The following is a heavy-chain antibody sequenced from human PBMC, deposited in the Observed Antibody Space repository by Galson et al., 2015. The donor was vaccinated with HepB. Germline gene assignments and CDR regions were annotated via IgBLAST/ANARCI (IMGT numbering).Heavy chain of an antibody. D-gene: IGHD1-26*01. CDR3: ARDERAWGVGFFDY. CDR1: GYTFSNYY. J-gene: IGHJ4*02. Sequence: SVKVSCKASGYTFSNYYIHWVRQAPGQGPEWMGMINPTGGTTSYAQKFQGRVTMTRDTSTTTVYMELSRLRSDDTAVYYCARDERAWGVGFFDYWGQGTLVTVSS. V-gene: IGHV1-46*01. CDR2: INPTGGTT.